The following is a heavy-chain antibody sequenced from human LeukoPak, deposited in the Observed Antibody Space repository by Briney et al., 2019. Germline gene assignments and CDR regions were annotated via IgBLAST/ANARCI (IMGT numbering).Heavy chain of an antibody. J-gene: IGHJ4*02. CDR2: IIPILGIA. D-gene: IGHD2-21*02. Sequence: SVKVSCKASGGTFSSYAISWVRQAPGQGLEWMGRIIPILGIANYAQKFQGRVTITADKSTSTAYMELSSLRSEDTAVYYCAGDRYCGGDCYSYFDYWGQGTLVTVSS. V-gene: IGHV1-69*04. CDR3: AGDRYCGGDCYSYFDY. CDR1: GGTFSSYA.